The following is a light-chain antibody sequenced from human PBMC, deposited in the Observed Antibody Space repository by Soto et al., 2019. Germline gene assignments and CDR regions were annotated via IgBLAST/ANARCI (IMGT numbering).Light chain of an antibody. CDR1: QSVSGY. CDR2: DAS. V-gene: IGKV3-11*01. CDR3: QQRSPWPST. Sequence: EIVLTQSPATLSLSPGNRATLSCRASQSVSGYLAWYQQKPGQAPRLLIYDASNRATGIPARFIGSGSGTDFTLTITSQEPEDFAVYYCQQRSPWPSTFGGGTKVEI. J-gene: IGKJ4*01.